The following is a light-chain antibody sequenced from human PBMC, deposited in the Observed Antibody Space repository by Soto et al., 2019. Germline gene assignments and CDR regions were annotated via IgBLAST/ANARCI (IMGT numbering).Light chain of an antibody. CDR1: SSNIGTNA. CDR2: NNN. V-gene: IGLV1-44*01. J-gene: IGLJ1*01. CDR3: AAWDDSLNGYG. Sequence: QSVLTQPPSASGTPGQRVTISCSGGSSNIGTNAVNWYQQLAGTAPKLLIYNNNQRPSGVPDQFSGSKSGTSASLAISGLQSEDEADYYCAAWDDSLNGYGFGTGTKVTVL.